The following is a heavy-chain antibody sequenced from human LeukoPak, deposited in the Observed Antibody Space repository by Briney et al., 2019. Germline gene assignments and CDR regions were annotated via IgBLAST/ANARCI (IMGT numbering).Heavy chain of an antibody. V-gene: IGHV3-7*01. CDR2: IKEDGSEK. D-gene: IGHD3-10*01. J-gene: IGHJ4*02. Sequence: GGSLILSCAASGFTFSSYWMSWVRQAPGKGLEWVANIKEDGSEKYYVDSVKGRFTISRDNAKNSLYLQMNSLRAEDTAVYYCARELFGSGSYASYWGQGTLVTVSS. CDR3: ARELFGSGSYASY. CDR1: GFTFSSYW.